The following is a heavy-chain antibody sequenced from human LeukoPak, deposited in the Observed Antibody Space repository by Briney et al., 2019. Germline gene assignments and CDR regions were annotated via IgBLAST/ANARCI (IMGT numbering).Heavy chain of an antibody. D-gene: IGHD1-26*01. CDR2: INPSGGST. CDR1: GYTFTSYY. J-gene: IGHJ6*03. V-gene: IGHV1-46*01. Sequence: ASVKVSCKASGYTFTSYYMHWVRQAPGQGLEWMGIINPSGGSTSYAQKFQGRVTMTRDMSTSTVYIELSSLRSEDTAVYYCARDGVGATSPFDYYYYMDVWGKGTTVTVSS. CDR3: ARDGVGATSPFDYYYYMDV.